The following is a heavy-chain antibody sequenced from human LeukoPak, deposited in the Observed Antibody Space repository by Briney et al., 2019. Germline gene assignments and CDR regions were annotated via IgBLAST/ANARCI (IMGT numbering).Heavy chain of an antibody. CDR1: GFIFDSYS. Sequence: GGSLTLSCAASGFIFDSYSMNWVRQAPGKGLGWVSYISSGGSTINYADSVKGRFAISRDNAKNSLYLQMNSLRAEDTAVYYCARDSGIAAAHPSRIPHQGMDVWGQGTTVTVSS. CDR3: ARDSGIAAAHPSRIPHQGMDV. D-gene: IGHD6-13*01. J-gene: IGHJ6*02. CDR2: ISSGGSTI. V-gene: IGHV3-48*01.